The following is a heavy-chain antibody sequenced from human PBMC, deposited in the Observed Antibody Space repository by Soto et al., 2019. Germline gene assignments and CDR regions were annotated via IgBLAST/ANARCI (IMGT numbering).Heavy chain of an antibody. D-gene: IGHD4-17*01. CDR2: ISYSGTT. J-gene: IGHJ4*02. Sequence: SETLSLTCTVSGGSVSSGTYFWSWIRQPPGKGLEWIGFISYSGTTNYTPPLKSRVTISVDTSRSQISLKVSSLTAADSVVYYCARGATVTQYDYWGQGTLVTVSS. CDR3: ARGATVTQYDY. V-gene: IGHV4-61*01. CDR1: GGSVSSGTYF.